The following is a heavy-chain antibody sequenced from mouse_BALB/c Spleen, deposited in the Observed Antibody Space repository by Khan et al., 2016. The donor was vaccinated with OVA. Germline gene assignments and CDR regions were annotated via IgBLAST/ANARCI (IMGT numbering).Heavy chain of an antibody. CDR2: INTYTGEP. CDR1: GYTFTDYV. Sequence: QIQLVQSGPDLKKPGETVKISCKASGYTFTDYVMNWVKQAPGKGLKWMGWINTYTGEPTYADDFKGRFAFSLETSASTAYLQINSLKNEYTAKYFCARFRGGYWGQGTTLTVSS. CDR3: ARFRGGY. J-gene: IGHJ2*01. V-gene: IGHV9-3-1*01.